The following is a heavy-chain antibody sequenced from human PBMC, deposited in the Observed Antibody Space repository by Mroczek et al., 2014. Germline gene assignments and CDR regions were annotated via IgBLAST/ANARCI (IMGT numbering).Heavy chain of an antibody. D-gene: IGHD4-23*01. CDR3: AREAGDGGNSRSDAFDI. V-gene: IGHV4-61*02. Sequence: KESGPGLVKPSQTLSLTCTVSGGSISSGSYYWSWIRQPAGKGLEWIGRIYTSGSTNYNPSLKSRVTMSVDTSKNQFSLKLSSVTAADTAVYYCAREAGDGGNSRSDAFDIWGQGTMVTVSS. CDR1: GGSISSGSYY. CDR2: IYTSGST. J-gene: IGHJ3*02.